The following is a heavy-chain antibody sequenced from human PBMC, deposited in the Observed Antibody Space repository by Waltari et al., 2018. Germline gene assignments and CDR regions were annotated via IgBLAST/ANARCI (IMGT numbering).Heavy chain of an antibody. Sequence: QVQLVQSGAEVKKPGSSVKVSCTASGGSFSTSAITWVRQAPGQGLEWMGGIIPMFETANYAQKFQERVTITTDGSMTTAYMELSSLTSEDTAVYYCARGGLYGQQLLESAFEIWGQGTKVTVAS. J-gene: IGHJ3*02. V-gene: IGHV1-69*05. CDR3: ARGGLYGQQLLESAFEI. CDR1: GGSFSTSA. D-gene: IGHD6-13*01. CDR2: IIPMFETA.